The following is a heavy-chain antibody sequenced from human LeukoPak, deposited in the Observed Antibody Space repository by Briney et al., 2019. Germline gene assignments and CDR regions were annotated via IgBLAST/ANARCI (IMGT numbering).Heavy chain of an antibody. CDR3: ARLSPYYYDSSGYYYESDP. CDR1: GGTFSSYA. V-gene: IGHV1-69*01. J-gene: IGHJ5*02. CDR2: IIPIFGTA. Sequence: GSSVKVSCKASGGTFSSYAISWVRQAPGQRLEWMGGIIPIFGTANYAQKFQGRVTITADESTSTAYMELSSLRSEDTAVYYCARLSPYYYDSSGYYYESDPWGQGTLVTVSS. D-gene: IGHD3-22*01.